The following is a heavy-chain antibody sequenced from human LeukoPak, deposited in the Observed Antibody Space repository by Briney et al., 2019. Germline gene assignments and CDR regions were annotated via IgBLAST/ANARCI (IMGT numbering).Heavy chain of an antibody. CDR3: ARVGTAIIGSDPVDY. CDR2: IRARAYGGAA. V-gene: IGHV3-49*04. J-gene: IGHJ4*02. Sequence: PGGSLRLSCTTSGFTLGDYAMAWVRQAPGKGLEWVGFIRARAYGGAADYAASVKGRFTISREDSNSVAYLHMNSLKTEDTAMYYCARVGTAIIGSDPVDYWGQGTLVTVPS. CDR1: GFTLGDYA. D-gene: IGHD2-21*02.